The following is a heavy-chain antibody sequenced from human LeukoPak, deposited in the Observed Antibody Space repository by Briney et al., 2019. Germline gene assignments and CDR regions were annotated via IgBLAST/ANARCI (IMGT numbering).Heavy chain of an antibody. CDR3: AREATVTTNAFDI. CDR1: GFTFRSYW. Sequence: GGSLRLSCAASGFTFRSYWMHWVRQAPGKGLEWVSYISSSGSTIYYADSVKGRFTISRDNAKNSLYLQMNSLRAEDTAVYYCAREATVTTNAFDIWGQGTMVTVSS. D-gene: IGHD4-11*01. CDR2: ISSSGSTI. V-gene: IGHV3-48*04. J-gene: IGHJ3*02.